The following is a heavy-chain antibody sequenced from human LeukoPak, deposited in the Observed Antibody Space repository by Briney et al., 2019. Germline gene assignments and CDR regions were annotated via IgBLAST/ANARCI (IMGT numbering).Heavy chain of an antibody. CDR3: ARDYDSSGYMTDP. D-gene: IGHD3-22*01. J-gene: IGHJ5*02. CDR2: IIPIFGTA. CDR1: AGTFSSYV. V-gene: IGHV1-69*13. Sequence: SVKVSCKASAGTFSSYVISWVRQPPGQGLEWMGGIIPIFGTASYAQKFQGRVTITADGSTSTAYMELSSLRSEDTAVYYCARDYDSSGYMTDPWGQGNLVTVSS.